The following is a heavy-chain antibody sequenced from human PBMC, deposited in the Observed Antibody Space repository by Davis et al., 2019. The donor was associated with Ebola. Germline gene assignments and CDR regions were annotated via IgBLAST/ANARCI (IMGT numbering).Heavy chain of an antibody. CDR1: GFILTNYA. V-gene: IGHV1-3*01. J-gene: IGHJ4*02. CDR2: VHGGNGNT. D-gene: IGHD6-19*01. Sequence: AASVKVSCKASGFILTNYAIHWVRQAPGQRLEWMGWVHGGNGNTKYSQRFQGRVTMTTDPSTDTVYMELRSLRFDDTAVYYCAVRPTIPVPEIVFVRGLDHWGQGTLVTVSS. CDR3: AVRPTIPVPEIVFVRGLDH.